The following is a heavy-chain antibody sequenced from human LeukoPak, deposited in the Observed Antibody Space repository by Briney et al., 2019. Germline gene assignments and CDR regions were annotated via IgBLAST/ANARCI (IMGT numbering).Heavy chain of an antibody. CDR2: ISSSSSYI. CDR3: ARDNYYYDSSGYYHFDY. CDR1: GFTFSSST. D-gene: IGHD3-22*01. V-gene: IGHV3-21*01. Sequence: GGSLRLSCVASGFTFSSSTMNWVRQAPGKGLEWVSSISSSSSYIYYADSVKGRFTISRDNAKNSPYLQMNSLRAEDTAVYYCARDNYYYDSSGYYHFDYWGQGTLVTVSS. J-gene: IGHJ4*02.